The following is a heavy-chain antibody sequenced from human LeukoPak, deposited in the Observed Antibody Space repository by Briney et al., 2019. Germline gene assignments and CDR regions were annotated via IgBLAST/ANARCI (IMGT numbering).Heavy chain of an antibody. V-gene: IGHV4-31*03. CDR3: ARRIAAAGTFDY. J-gene: IGHJ4*02. CDR2: IYYSGST. Sequence: PSETLSLTCTVSGGSISSGGYYWSWIRLHPGKGLEWIGYIYYSGSTYYNPSLKSRVTISVDTSKNQFSLKLSSVTAADTAVYYCARRIAAAGTFDYWGQGTLVTVSS. D-gene: IGHD6-13*01. CDR1: GGSISSGGYY.